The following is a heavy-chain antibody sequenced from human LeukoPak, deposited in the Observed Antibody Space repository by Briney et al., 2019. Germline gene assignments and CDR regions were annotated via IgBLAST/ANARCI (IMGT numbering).Heavy chain of an antibody. CDR3: ARGLWFGEPRYYFDY. D-gene: IGHD3-10*01. CDR1: GYTFTSYG. V-gene: IGHV1-18*01. J-gene: IGHJ4*02. CDR2: ISAYNGNT. Sequence: ASVKVSCKASGYTFTSYGISWVRQAPGQGLEWMGWISAYNGNTNYAQKLKGRVTMTTGTSTSTAYMELRSLRSDDTAVYYCARGLWFGEPRYYFDYWGQGTLVTVSS.